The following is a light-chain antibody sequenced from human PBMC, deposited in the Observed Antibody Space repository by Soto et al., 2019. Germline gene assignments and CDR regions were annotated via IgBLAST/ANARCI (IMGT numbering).Light chain of an antibody. Sequence: DIQMTQSPSTLSASVGDRVTITCRASQTIGSWLAWYQQKPGKAPNLLIYGASSLVSGVPSRFSGSGSGTEFTLTISSLQPDDFATFYCQQYNTYPRTFGGGTKVDIK. V-gene: IGKV1-5*01. CDR1: QTIGSW. CDR2: GAS. CDR3: QQYNTYPRT. J-gene: IGKJ4*01.